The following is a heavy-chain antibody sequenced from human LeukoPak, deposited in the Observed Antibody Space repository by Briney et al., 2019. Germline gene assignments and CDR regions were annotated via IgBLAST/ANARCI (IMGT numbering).Heavy chain of an antibody. V-gene: IGHV4-61*02. D-gene: IGHD6-13*01. CDR2: IYTSGST. CDR1: GGSISSGSYY. Sequence: SETLSLTCTVSGGSISSGSYYWSWIRQPAGKGLEWIGRIYTSGSTNYNPSLKSRVTISVDTSKNQFSLKLSSVTAADTAVYYCARVRWDSSSWYFDYWGQGTLVTVFS. CDR3: ARVRWDSSSWYFDY. J-gene: IGHJ4*02.